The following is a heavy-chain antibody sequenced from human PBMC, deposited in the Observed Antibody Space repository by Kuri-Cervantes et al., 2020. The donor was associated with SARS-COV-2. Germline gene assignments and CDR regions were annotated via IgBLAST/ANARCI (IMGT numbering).Heavy chain of an antibody. CDR3: ARRDGGWGSGGSCYSWFDP. D-gene: IGHD2-15*01. J-gene: IGHJ5*02. CDR2: INHSGST. V-gene: IGHV4-39*07. CDR1: GGSISSSSYY. Sequence: SETLSLTCTVSGGSISSSSYYWGWIRQPPGKGLEWIGEINHSGSTNYNPSLKSRVTVSVDTSKNQFSLKLSSVTAADTAVYYCARRDGGWGSGGSCYSWFDPWGQGTLVTVSS.